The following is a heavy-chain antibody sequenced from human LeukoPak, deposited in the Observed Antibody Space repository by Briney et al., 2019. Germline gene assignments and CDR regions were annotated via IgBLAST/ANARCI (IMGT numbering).Heavy chain of an antibody. V-gene: IGHV1-46*01. CDR1: GYTFTSYY. CDR3: ARDRLRLGELSESDY. Sequence: ASVKVSCKASGYTFTSYYMHWVRQAPGQGLEWMGIINPSGGSTSYAQKFQGRVTMTRDMSTSTVYMELSGLRSEDTAVYYCARDRLRLGELSESDYWGQGTLVTVSS. J-gene: IGHJ4*02. CDR2: INPSGGST. D-gene: IGHD3-16*02.